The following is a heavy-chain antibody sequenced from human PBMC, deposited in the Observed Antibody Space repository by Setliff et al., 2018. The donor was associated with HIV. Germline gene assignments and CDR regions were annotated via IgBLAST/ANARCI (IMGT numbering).Heavy chain of an antibody. J-gene: IGHJ4*02. V-gene: IGHV3-23*01. Sequence: PGGSLRLSCAGSGFTFSSHAMRWGRQAPGKGLERVSHISGSGDSTYYADSAKGRSTISRDNSKNTLYLQMNSLRAADTAVSYCARGDSGYSGYDYFDYWGQGTLVTVSS. CDR2: ISGSGDST. CDR3: ARGDSGYSGYDYFDY. CDR1: GFTFSSHA. D-gene: IGHD5-12*01.